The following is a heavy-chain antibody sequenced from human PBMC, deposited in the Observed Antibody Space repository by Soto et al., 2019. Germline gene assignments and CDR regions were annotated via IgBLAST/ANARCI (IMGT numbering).Heavy chain of an antibody. V-gene: IGHV4-31*03. CDR2: IYYSGST. CDR1: GGSISSGGYY. J-gene: IGHJ4*02. D-gene: IGHD6-13*01. CDR3: ARWGIAAASGGFDY. Sequence: SETLSLTCTFSGGSISSGGYYLSWIRQHPGKGLEWIGYIYYSGSTYYNPSLKSRVTISVDTSKNQFSLKLSSVTAADTAVYYCARWGIAAASGGFDYWGQGTLVTVSS.